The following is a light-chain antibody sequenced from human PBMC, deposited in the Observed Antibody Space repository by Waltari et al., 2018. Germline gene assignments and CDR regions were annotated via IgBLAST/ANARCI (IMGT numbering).Light chain of an antibody. J-gene: IGKJ4*01. CDR2: WAS. CDR3: QQYSTTPLT. CDR1: KTVLYSSNHKNY. V-gene: IGKV4-1*01. Sequence: DILMTQPPDALAVSLCERATINCNSSKTVLYSSNHKNYLAWYQQKPGQPPKLLIYWASTRESGVPDRFSGSGSGTDFTLTISSLQAEDVAVYYCQQYSTTPLTFGGGTKVEVK.